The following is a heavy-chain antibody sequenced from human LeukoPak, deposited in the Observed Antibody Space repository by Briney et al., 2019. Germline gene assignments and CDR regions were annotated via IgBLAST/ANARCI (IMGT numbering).Heavy chain of an antibody. Sequence: PSETLSLTCTVSGGSISSYYWSWIRQPPGKGLEWIGYIYYSGSTNYNPSLKSRVTISVDTSKNQFSLKLSSVTAADTAVYYCARANEMATREFDYWGQGTLVTVSS. CDR2: IYYSGST. V-gene: IGHV4-59*08. D-gene: IGHD5-24*01. J-gene: IGHJ4*02. CDR1: GGSISSYY. CDR3: ARANEMATREFDY.